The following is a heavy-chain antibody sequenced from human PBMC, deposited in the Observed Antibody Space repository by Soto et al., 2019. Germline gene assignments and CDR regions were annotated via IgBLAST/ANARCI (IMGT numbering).Heavy chain of an antibody. V-gene: IGHV4-30-2*01. J-gene: IGHJ3*02. CDR2: IYHSGST. Sequence: QLQLQESGSGLVKPSQTLSLTCAVSGGSISRGGYSWSWIRQPPGKGLEWIGYIYHSGSTYYNPSLKSRVTISVDRSKNQFSLKLSSVTAADTAVYYCARDQYCSGGSCYSGGAFDIWGQGTMVTVSS. D-gene: IGHD2-15*01. CDR3: ARDQYCSGGSCYSGGAFDI. CDR1: GGSISRGGYS.